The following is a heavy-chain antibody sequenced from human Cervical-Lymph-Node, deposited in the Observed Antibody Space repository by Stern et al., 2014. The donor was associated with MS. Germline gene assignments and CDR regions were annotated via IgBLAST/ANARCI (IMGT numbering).Heavy chain of an antibody. CDR1: GGSLRSYY. V-gene: IGHV4-59*01. J-gene: IGHJ4*02. Sequence: QLQLQESGPGLVKPSETLSLTCTVSGGSLRSYYWNWIRQAPGKGLEWLGFFSHTGSVNYTPSLSSRVAMSVDTSKNQFSLTVSSVTAADTAVYYCAREGEYCSGSRCYPFLDYWGQGTLVTVSS. CDR3: AREGEYCSGSRCYPFLDY. D-gene: IGHD2-15*01. CDR2: FSHTGSV.